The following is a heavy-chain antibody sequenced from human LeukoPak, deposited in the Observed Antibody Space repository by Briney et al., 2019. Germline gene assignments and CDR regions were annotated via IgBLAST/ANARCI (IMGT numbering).Heavy chain of an antibody. CDR3: ARDGLNDYGDYVGVELDY. CDR1: AGSISSYY. CDR2: IYYSGST. Sequence: PSETLSLTCIVSAGSISSYYWSWIRQPPGKGLEWIGSIYYSGSTYYNPSLKSRVTILVDTSKNQFSLKLSSVTAADTAVYYCARDGLNDYGDYVGVELDYWGQGTLVTVSS. J-gene: IGHJ4*02. D-gene: IGHD4-17*01. V-gene: IGHV4-59*12.